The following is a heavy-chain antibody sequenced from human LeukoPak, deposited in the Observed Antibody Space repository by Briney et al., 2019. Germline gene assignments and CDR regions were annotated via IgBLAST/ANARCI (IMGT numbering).Heavy chain of an antibody. Sequence: GSLRLSCAASGFTFSSYGMHWVRQAPGKGLEWVAVIWYDGSNKYYADSVKGRFTISRDNSKNTLYLQMNSLRAEDTAVYYCASVSGWYSVSYFDYWGQGTLVTVSS. J-gene: IGHJ4*02. V-gene: IGHV3-33*01. CDR1: GFTFSSYG. CDR3: ASVSGWYSVSYFDY. CDR2: IWYDGSNK. D-gene: IGHD6-19*01.